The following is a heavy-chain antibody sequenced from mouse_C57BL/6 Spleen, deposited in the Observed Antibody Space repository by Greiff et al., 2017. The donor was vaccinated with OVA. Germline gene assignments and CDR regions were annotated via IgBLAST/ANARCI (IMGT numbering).Heavy chain of an antibody. CDR2: IYPGDGDI. J-gene: IGHJ3*01. Sequence: VQLQQSGPELVKPGASVKISCKASGYAFSSSWMNWVKQRPGKGLEWIGWIYPGDGDINYKGKVKGQATLTADTASSTAYMPLRRLTSEDSAVYFCARYRGYDDPSFAYWGQGTLVTVSA. D-gene: IGHD2-2*01. CDR1: GYAFSSSW. CDR3: ARYRGYDDPSFAY. V-gene: IGHV1-82*01.